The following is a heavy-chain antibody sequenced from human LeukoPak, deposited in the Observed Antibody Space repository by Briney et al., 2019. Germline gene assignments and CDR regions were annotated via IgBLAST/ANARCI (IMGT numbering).Heavy chain of an antibody. D-gene: IGHD6-6*01. V-gene: IGHV3-30*18. CDR2: ISYDGSNK. Sequence: PGGSLRLSCAASGFTFSSYGMHWVRQAPGKGLEWVAVISYDGSNKYYADSVEGRFTISRDNSKNTLYLQMNSLRAEDTAVYYCAKSSSGPIAARPDWFDPWGQGTLVTVSS. CDR3: AKSSSGPIAARPDWFDP. CDR1: GFTFSSYG. J-gene: IGHJ5*02.